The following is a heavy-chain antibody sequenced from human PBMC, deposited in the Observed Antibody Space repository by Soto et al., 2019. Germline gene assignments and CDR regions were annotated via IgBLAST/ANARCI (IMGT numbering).Heavy chain of an antibody. J-gene: IGHJ6*02. CDR2: INHSGST. D-gene: IGHD3-22*01. CDR1: GGSFSGYY. V-gene: IGHV4-34*01. CDR3: ARGGNYYDSSGYPYGMDV. Sequence: SETLSLTCAVFGGSFSGYYWSWIRQPPGKGLEWIGEINHSGSTNYNPSLKSRVTISVDTSKNQFSLKLSSVTAADTAMYYCARGGNYYDSSGYPYGMDVWGQGTTVTVSS.